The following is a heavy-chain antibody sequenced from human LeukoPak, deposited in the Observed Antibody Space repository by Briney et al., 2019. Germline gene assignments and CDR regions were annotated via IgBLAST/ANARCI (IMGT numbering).Heavy chain of an antibody. J-gene: IGHJ4*02. D-gene: IGHD2-2*01. CDR1: GVSFAGPG. V-gene: IGHV3-20*04. Sequence: AGSLRLSCTASGVSFAGPGMSWVCHVPGKGQESVSGINWSGGSTVYADPLSGRFTISRDNAKNSLYLQMDSVRAEDTALYYCARAPITSPFYFDYWGQGTLVTVSS. CDR3: ARAPITSPFYFDY. CDR2: INWSGGST.